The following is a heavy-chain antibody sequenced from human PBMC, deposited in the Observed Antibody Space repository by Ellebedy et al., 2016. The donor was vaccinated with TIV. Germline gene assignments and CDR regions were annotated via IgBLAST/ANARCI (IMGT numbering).Heavy chain of an antibody. V-gene: IGHV1-18*01. D-gene: IGHD4-17*01. Sequence: AASVKVSCKASGYTFSGYYLHWVRQAPGQGLDWMGWISGYNGNTYSAQKLQGRVTMTTDTSTSTAYMELRSLRSDDTAVYYCARFVDGDYEDYWGQGALVTVSS. CDR2: ISGYNGNT. CDR3: ARFVDGDYEDY. J-gene: IGHJ4*02. CDR1: GYTFSGYY.